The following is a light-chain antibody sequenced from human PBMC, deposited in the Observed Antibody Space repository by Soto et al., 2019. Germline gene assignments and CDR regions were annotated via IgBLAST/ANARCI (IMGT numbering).Light chain of an antibody. CDR1: SSDVGGYNF. J-gene: IGLJ1*01. V-gene: IGLV2-8*01. CDR3: SSYAGSDNYV. CDR2: EVS. Sequence: QSALTQPPSASGSPGQSVTISCTGTSSDVGGYNFVSWYQQYPGKAPKLMIYEVSKRPSGVPDRFSGSKSGNTASLTVSGLQAEDEAEYYCSSYAGSDNYVFGTGTKLTVL.